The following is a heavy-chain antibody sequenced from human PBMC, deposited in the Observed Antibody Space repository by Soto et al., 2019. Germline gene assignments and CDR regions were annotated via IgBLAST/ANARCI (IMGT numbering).Heavy chain of an antibody. V-gene: IGHV3-21*01. Sequence: SLRLSCTASGFTFSSYSMNWVRQAPGKGLEWVSSISSSSSYIYYADSVKGRFTISRDNAKNSLYLQMNSLRAEDTAVYYCARDLRGYSGYNSYYYYYMDVWGKGTTVTVSS. CDR2: ISSSSSYI. J-gene: IGHJ6*03. CDR1: GFTFSSYS. CDR3: ARDLRGYSGYNSYYYYYMDV. D-gene: IGHD5-12*01.